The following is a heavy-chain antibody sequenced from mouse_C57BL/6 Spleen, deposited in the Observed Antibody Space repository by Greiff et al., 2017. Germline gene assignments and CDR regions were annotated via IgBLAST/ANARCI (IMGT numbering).Heavy chain of an antibody. CDR3: AISRYYGAVDY. V-gene: IGHV1-39*01. J-gene: IGHJ2*01. CDR2: IHPNYGTT. D-gene: IGHD1-1*01. Sequence: LQESGPELVKPGASVKISCKASGYSFTDSYMNWVKQSNGKSLEWIGVIHPNYGTTSSNQKVKGKATLTVDQSSSTAYRQLNSLASEDSAVYYCAISRYYGAVDYGGQGTTLTVSS. CDR1: GYSFTDSY.